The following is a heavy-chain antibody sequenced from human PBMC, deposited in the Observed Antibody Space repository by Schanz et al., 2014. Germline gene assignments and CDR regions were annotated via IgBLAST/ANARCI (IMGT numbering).Heavy chain of an antibody. Sequence: EMQLLESGGGLAQPGGSLRLSCAASGFTLSNYAMSWVRQAPGKGLEWVSALSEGGGGTHYADSMRGRFTISSDSSKNTLDLQMSSLRADDTAVYYCAKAADWPVTQFDPWGEGTLVTVSS. CDR3: AKAADWPVTQFDP. CDR1: GFTLSNYA. V-gene: IGHV3-23*01. D-gene: IGHD3-9*01. J-gene: IGHJ5*02. CDR2: LSEGGGGT.